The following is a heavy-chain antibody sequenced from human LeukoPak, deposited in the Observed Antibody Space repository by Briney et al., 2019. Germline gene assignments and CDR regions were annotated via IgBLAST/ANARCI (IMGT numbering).Heavy chain of an antibody. CDR1: GFTVSSNY. V-gene: IGHV3-53*01. CDR2: IHSGGST. D-gene: IGHD3-3*01. CDR3: ARDEITIFGVVIPGAY. J-gene: IGHJ4*02. Sequence: PGGSLRLSCAASGFTVSSNYMSWVRQAPGKGLEWVSVIHSGGSTYYADSVKGRFTISRDNSKNTLYLQMNSLRAEDTAVYYCARDEITIFGVVIPGAYWGQGTLVTVSS.